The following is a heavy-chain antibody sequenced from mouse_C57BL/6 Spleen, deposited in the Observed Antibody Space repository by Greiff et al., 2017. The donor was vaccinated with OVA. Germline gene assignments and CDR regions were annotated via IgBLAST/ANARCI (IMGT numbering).Heavy chain of an antibody. Sequence: VQLQQPGAELVKPGASVKLSCKASGYTFTSYWMHWVKQRPGQGLEWIGMIHPNSGSTNYNEKFKSKATLTVDKSSSTAYMQLSSLTSEDSAVYYCARSEDYDWFAYWGQGTLVTVSA. CDR1: GYTFTSYW. D-gene: IGHD2-4*01. V-gene: IGHV1-64*01. CDR2: IHPNSGST. J-gene: IGHJ3*01. CDR3: ARSEDYDWFAY.